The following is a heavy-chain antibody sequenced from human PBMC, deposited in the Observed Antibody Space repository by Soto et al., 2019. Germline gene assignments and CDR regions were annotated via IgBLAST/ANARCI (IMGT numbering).Heavy chain of an antibody. Sequence: QITLNESGPTVVRPTETLTLTCRFSGFSLTTSGVGVGWVRQSPGKAPEWLALIYWDDDKRYSESLKSRLTITKDTSKTQVVLTVANLDPTDTATYYCAHRVLRTVFGLVTTTAIYFDFWGQGTPVAVS. CDR1: GFSLTTSGVG. J-gene: IGHJ4*02. CDR2: IYWDDDK. V-gene: IGHV2-5*02. CDR3: AHRVLRTVFGLVTTTAIYFDF. D-gene: IGHD3-3*01.